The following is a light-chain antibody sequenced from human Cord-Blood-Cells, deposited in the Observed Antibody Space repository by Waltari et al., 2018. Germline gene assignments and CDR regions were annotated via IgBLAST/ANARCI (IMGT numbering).Light chain of an antibody. CDR3: QSYDSSLSGVV. CDR2: GNS. Sequence: QSVLTQPPSVSGAPGQRVTISCTGSSSNIGAGYDVHWYQQLPGTAPKLLIYGNSIRPSGVPDRFSVSKSGTSASLAITGLQAEDEADYYCQSYDSSLSGVVFGGGTKLTVL. J-gene: IGLJ2*01. V-gene: IGLV1-40*01. CDR1: SSNIGAGYD.